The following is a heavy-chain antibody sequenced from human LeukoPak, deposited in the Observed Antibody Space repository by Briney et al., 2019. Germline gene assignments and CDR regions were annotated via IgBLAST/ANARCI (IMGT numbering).Heavy chain of an antibody. CDR3: ARPPYSSGWYYFDY. D-gene: IGHD6-19*01. V-gene: IGHV1-18*01. J-gene: IGHJ4*02. Sequence: ASVKVSCKASGGTFSNYAISWVRQAPGQGLEWMGWISAYNGNTNYAQKLQGRVTMTTDTSTSTAYMELRSLRSDDTAVYYCARPPYSSGWYYFDYWGQGTLVTVSS. CDR1: GGTFSNYA. CDR2: ISAYNGNT.